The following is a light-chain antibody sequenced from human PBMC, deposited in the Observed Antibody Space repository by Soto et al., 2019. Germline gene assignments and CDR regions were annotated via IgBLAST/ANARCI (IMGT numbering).Light chain of an antibody. CDR2: RSD. CDR1: SSNIGSNH. J-gene: IGLJ2*01. V-gene: IGLV1-44*01. Sequence: QSVLTQSPSASGTPGPRVIIACSGSSSNIGSNHVNWYRHLPGAAPKLLIFRSDQRPSGVPDRFSGSKSGTTASLAISGRQSGDEADYYCSAWDDSRYGVVFGGGTQLTVL. CDR3: SAWDDSRYGVV.